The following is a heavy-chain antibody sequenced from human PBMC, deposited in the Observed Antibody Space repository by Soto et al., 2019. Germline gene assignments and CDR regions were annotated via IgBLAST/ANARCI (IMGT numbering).Heavy chain of an antibody. CDR3: ARACNYSSSWCFDF. CDR2: IIPILGIA. CDR1: GGTFSSYA. Sequence: ASVKVSCKASGGTFSSYAISWVRQAPGQGLEWMGGIIPILGIANYAQKFQGRVTITAEKSTTPAYMELSSLRSEATAVYYCARACNYSSSWCFDFWGQGTLVTVSS. J-gene: IGHJ4*02. D-gene: IGHD6-13*01. V-gene: IGHV1-69*10.